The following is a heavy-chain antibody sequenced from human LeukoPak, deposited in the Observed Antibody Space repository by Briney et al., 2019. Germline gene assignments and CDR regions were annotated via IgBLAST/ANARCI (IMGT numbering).Heavy chain of an antibody. J-gene: IGHJ4*02. CDR3: AREIYYDSSGYYSDY. V-gene: IGHV1-46*01. CDR1: GYTFTSYY. CDR2: INPSGGST. D-gene: IGHD3-22*01. Sequence: ASVKVSCKASGYTFTSYYMHWVRQAPGQGLEWMGIINPSGGSTSYAQKFQGRVTMTRDMSTSTVYMELSSLRPEDTAVYYCAREIYYDSSGYYSDYWGQGTLVTVSS.